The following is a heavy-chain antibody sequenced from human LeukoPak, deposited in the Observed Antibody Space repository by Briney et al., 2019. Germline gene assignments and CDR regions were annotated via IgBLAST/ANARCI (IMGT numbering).Heavy chain of an antibody. CDR3: ARHQGGSSYDN. Sequence: PSETLSLTCTVSGGSISSYYWSWIRQPPGKGLEWIGYINYSGSTNYNPSLKSRVTISLDTSKKQFSLKVSSVTAADTAVYYCARHQGGSSYDNWGQGTLVTVSS. D-gene: IGHD3-16*01. V-gene: IGHV4-59*08. J-gene: IGHJ4*02. CDR2: INYSGST. CDR1: GGSISSYY.